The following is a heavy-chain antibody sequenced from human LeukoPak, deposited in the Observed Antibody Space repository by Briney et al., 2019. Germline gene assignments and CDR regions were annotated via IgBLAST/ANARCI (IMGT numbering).Heavy chain of an antibody. CDR2: ISSSSSYI. CDR1: GFTFSSYS. V-gene: IGHV3-21*01. Sequence: GGSLRLSCAASGFTFSSYSMNWVRQAPGKGLEWVSSISSSSSYIYYADSVKGRFTISRDNAKNSLFLQMISLRAEDTAVYYCARGNGYSYGYGFDIWGQGTMVTVSS. CDR3: ARGNGYSYGYGFDI. J-gene: IGHJ3*02. D-gene: IGHD5-18*01.